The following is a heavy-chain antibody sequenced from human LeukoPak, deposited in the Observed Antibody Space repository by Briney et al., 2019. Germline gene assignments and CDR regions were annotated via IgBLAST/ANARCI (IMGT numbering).Heavy chain of an antibody. CDR3: ARGYYYDSSVGY. CDR1: GFTVSSNY. CDR2: IYSGGST. J-gene: IGHJ4*02. V-gene: IGHV3-66*01. Sequence: GSLRLSCAASGFTVSSNYMSWVRQAPGKGLEWVSVIYSGGSTYYADSVKGRFTISRDNSKNTLYLQMNSLRAEDTAVYYCARGYYYDSSVGYWGQRTLVTVSS. D-gene: IGHD3-22*01.